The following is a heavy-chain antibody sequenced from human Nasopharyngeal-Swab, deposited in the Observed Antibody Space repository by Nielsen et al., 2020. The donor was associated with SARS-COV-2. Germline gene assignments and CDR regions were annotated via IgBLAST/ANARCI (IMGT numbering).Heavy chain of an antibody. CDR1: GFTFSSYA. CDR2: ISGSGGST. V-gene: IGHV3-23*01. J-gene: IGHJ6*03. D-gene: IGHD3-10*01. Sequence: GGSLRLSCAASGFTFSSYAMSWVRQAPGKGLEWVSAISGSGGSTYYAGSVKGRFTISRDNSRNTLYLQLNSLRAEDTAIYYCAKRVAGKYYYMDVWGKGTTVTVSS. CDR3: AKRVAGKYYYMDV.